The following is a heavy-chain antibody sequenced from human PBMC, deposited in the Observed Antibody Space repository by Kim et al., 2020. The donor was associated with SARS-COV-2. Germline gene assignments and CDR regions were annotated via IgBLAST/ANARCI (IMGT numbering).Heavy chain of an antibody. CDR2: VSGGGGVT. Sequence: GGSLRLSCNASGFKFSDYAMAWVRQAPGKGLEWISTVSGGGGVTYEADSAKGRFTVSRDNSNNMVFLQMRNLRGEDSATYYCAKVRGILWVVPFDSWGQGILVTVSS. D-gene: IGHD2-21*01. V-gene: IGHV3-23*01. J-gene: IGHJ4*02. CDR3: AKVRGILWVVPFDS. CDR1: GFKFSDYA.